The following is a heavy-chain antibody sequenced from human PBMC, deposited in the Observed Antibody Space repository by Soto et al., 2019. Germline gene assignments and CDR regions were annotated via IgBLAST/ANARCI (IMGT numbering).Heavy chain of an antibody. CDR2: ITHLENT. CDR3: VRGGGNDPFDY. D-gene: IGHD5-12*01. Sequence: QLRLQESGSGVVKTSESLSLTCTVFGASISYGGYSWSWIRQSPGRGLEWIGPITHLENTYFNPSVKSRVSMSIDRTKNHFSLKVTSMTAADKGRSFCVRGGGNDPFDYWGQGILVTVSS. V-gene: IGHV4-30-2*06. J-gene: IGHJ4*02. CDR1: GASISYGGYS.